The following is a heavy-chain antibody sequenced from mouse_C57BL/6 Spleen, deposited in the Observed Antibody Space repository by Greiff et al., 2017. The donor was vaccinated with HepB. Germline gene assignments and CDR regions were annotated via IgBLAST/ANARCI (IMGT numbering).Heavy chain of an antibody. D-gene: IGHD1-1*01. J-gene: IGHJ4*01. CDR2: INPYNGGT. CDR3: ARSGSPYYYAMDY. Sequence: EVQLQESGPVLVKPGASVKMSCKASGYTFTDYYMNWVKQSHGKSLEWIGVINPYNGGTSYNQKFKGKATLTVDKSSSTAYMELNSLTSEDSAVYYCARSGSPYYYAMDYWGQGTSVTVSS. CDR1: GYTFTDYY. V-gene: IGHV1-19*01.